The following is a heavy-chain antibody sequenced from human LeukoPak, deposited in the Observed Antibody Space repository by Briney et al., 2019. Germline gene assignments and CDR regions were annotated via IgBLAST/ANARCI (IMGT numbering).Heavy chain of an antibody. V-gene: IGHV1-18*01. Sequence: ASVKVSCKASGYSFVGYGITWVRQAPGQGLEWMGWFNPENGNTNYAQKVQGRVTMTADTSTSTAYMELRSLRSDDTAVYYCARTFLSVVAPKRWFDPWGQGTLVTVSS. J-gene: IGHJ5*02. CDR2: FNPENGNT. CDR3: ARTFLSVVAPKRWFDP. D-gene: IGHD4-23*01. CDR1: GYSFVGYG.